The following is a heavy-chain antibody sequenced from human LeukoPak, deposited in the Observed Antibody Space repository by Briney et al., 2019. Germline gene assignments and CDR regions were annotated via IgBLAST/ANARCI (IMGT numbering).Heavy chain of an antibody. Sequence: TGGSLRLSCAASGFTFSSYAMSWVRQAPGKGLEWVSAISGSGGSTYHADSVKGRFTISRDNSKNTLYLQMNSLRAEDTAVYYCAKDPRIAVAGTVGYFDYWGQGTLVTVSS. CDR3: AKDPRIAVAGTVGYFDY. D-gene: IGHD6-19*01. J-gene: IGHJ4*02. CDR1: GFTFSSYA. V-gene: IGHV3-23*01. CDR2: ISGSGGST.